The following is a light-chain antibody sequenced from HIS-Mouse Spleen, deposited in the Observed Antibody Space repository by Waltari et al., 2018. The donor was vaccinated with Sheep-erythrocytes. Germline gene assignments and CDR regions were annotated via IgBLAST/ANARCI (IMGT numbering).Light chain of an antibody. CDR1: QNISSY. Sequence: DIQMTQSPSSLSASVGDRVTIPCRASQNISSYLNWYQQKPGKAPKLLIYAASSLQSGVPSRFSGSGSGTDFTLTISSLQPEDFATYYCQQSYSTPPLTFGGGTKVEIK. CDR2: AAS. J-gene: IGKJ4*01. CDR3: QQSYSTPPLT. V-gene: IGKV1-39*01.